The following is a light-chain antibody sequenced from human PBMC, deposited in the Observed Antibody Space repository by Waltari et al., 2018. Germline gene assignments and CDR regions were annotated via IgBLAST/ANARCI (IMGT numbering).Light chain of an antibody. J-gene: IGLJ2*01. Sequence: SALTQPRSVSGSPGQSVTISCPGTSSDVGGYNYVSWYQQHPGKAPKLMIYDVSKRPSGVPDRFSGSKSGNTASLTISGLQAEDEADYYCCSYAGSFVVFGGGTKLTVL. CDR2: DVS. V-gene: IGLV2-11*01. CDR1: SSDVGGYNY. CDR3: CSYAGSFVV.